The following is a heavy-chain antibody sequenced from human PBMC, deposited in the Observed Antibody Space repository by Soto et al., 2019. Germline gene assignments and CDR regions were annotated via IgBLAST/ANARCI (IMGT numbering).Heavy chain of an antibody. J-gene: IGHJ5*02. Sequence: QLQLQESGPGLVKPSETLSLTCTVSGGSISSSSYYWGWIRQPPGKGLEWIGSIYYSGSTYYNPSLESRVTISVDTSKNQFSLKLSSVTAADTAVYYCARQRITIFGVVPMGFGPWCQGTLVTVSS. CDR1: GGSISSSSYY. V-gene: IGHV4-39*01. D-gene: IGHD3-3*01. CDR2: IYYSGST. CDR3: ARQRITIFGVVPMGFGP.